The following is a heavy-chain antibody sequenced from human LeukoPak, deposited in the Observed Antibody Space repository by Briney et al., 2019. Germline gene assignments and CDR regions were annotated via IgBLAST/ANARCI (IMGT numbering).Heavy chain of an antibody. J-gene: IGHJ6*03. CDR1: GFTFSSYG. CDR2: IWYDGSSK. D-gene: IGHD3-10*01. Sequence: TGRSLRLSCAASGFTFSSYGMHWVRQAPGKGLEWVAVIWYDGSSKYYADSVKGRFTISRDNSKNTLYLQMNSLRAEDTAVYYCAKSGGSGSWDYMDVWGKGTTVTVSS. V-gene: IGHV3-33*06. CDR3: AKSGGSGSWDYMDV.